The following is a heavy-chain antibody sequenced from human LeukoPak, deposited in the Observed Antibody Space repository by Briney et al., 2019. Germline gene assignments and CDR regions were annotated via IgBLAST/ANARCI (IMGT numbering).Heavy chain of an antibody. J-gene: IGHJ4*02. CDR3: ARVPVAGRTFDY. Sequence: PSETLSLTCAVYGGSFSGYYWNWIRQPPGKGLEWIGEINHSGSTNYSPSLKSRVTISVDTSKNQFSLKLSSVTAADTAVYYCARVPVAGRTFDYWGQGTLVTVSS. D-gene: IGHD6-19*01. V-gene: IGHV4-34*01. CDR1: GGSFSGYY. CDR2: INHSGST.